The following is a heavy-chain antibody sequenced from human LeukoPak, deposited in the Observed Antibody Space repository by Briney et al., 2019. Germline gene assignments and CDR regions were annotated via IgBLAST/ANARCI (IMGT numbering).Heavy chain of an antibody. CDR2: IYYSGST. D-gene: IGHD6-13*01. CDR1: GGSISTTGYY. CDR3: ASDKGYSNNYLDY. Sequence: PSETLSLTCTVSGGSISTTGYYWAWIRQPPGKGLQWIASIYYSGSTYYNSSLKSRVTISVDTSKNQLSLKLSSMTAADTAVYYCASDKGYSNNYLDYWGQGTLVTVSS. V-gene: IGHV4-39*02. J-gene: IGHJ4*02.